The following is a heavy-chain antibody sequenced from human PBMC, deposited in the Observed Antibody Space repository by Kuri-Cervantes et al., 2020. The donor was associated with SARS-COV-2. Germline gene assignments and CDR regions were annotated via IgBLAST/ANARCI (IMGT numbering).Heavy chain of an antibody. CDR3: ARGLYTITIFGVVITPPDY. V-gene: IGHV4-4*07. D-gene: IGHD3-3*01. CDR2: IYTSGST. J-gene: IGHJ4*02. CDR1: GGSISSYY. Sequence: SETLSLTCTVSGGSISSYYWSWIRQPAGKGLEWIGRIYTSGSTNYNPSLKSRVTIPVDTSKNQFSLKLSSVTAADTAVYYCARGLYTITIFGVVITPPDYWGQGTLVTVSS.